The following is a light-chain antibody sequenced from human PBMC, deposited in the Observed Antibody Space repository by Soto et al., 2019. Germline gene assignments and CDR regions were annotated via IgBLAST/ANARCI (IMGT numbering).Light chain of an antibody. CDR2: DVS. V-gene: IGLV2-14*01. Sequence: QSALTQPASVSGSPGQSITISCTGTSSDVGGYNYVSWYQQHPGKAPKFMIYDVSNRPSGVSTRFSGSKSGNTASLTTSGLQAEDEADYYCNSYTTSNTRQIVFGTGTKLTVL. J-gene: IGLJ1*01. CDR3: NSYTTSNTRQIV. CDR1: SSDVGGYNY.